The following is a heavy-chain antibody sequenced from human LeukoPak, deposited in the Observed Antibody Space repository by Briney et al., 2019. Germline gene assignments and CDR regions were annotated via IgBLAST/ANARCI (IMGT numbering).Heavy chain of an antibody. CDR3: ARVLSGGYSYGQFDY. D-gene: IGHD5-18*01. Sequence: ASVKVSCKASGYTFTSYGISWVRQAPGQGLEWMGWISAYNGNTNYAQKLQGRVTMTTDTSTSTAYMELRSLRSDDTAAYYCARVLSGGYSYGQFDYWGQGTLVTVSS. CDR1: GYTFTSYG. V-gene: IGHV1-18*01. CDR2: ISAYNGNT. J-gene: IGHJ4*02.